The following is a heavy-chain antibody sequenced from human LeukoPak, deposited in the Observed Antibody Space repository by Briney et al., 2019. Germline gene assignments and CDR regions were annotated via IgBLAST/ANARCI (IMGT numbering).Heavy chain of an antibody. CDR3: ARGPSVIVVVPAAISEFWRFDP. CDR2: ISSSGSTI. J-gene: IGHJ5*02. V-gene: IGHV3-11*04. Sequence: GGSLRLSCAASGFTFSDYYMSWIRQAPGKGLEWVSYISSSGSTIYYADSVKGRFTISRDNAKNSLYLQMNSLRAEDTAVYYCARGPSVIVVVPAAISEFWRFDPWGEGTQVTVSS. D-gene: IGHD2-2*01. CDR1: GFTFSDYY.